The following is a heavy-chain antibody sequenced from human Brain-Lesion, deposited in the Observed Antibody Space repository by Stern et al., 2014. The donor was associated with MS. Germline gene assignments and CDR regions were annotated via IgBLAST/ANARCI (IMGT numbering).Heavy chain of an antibody. D-gene: IGHD3-22*01. V-gene: IGHV1-2*04. CDR1: GYTFTGYY. Sequence: QVQLVQSGAEVKKPGASVKVSCKASGYTFTGYYMHWVRQAPGQGLEWMGWINPKSGGTNSAHKIQGWATMTWDSSHHTDYMELSRLRSDDTAVYYCATYYDDSTGYNDFWGQGTLVTVSS. J-gene: IGHJ4*02. CDR2: INPKSGGT. CDR3: ATYYDDSTGYNDF.